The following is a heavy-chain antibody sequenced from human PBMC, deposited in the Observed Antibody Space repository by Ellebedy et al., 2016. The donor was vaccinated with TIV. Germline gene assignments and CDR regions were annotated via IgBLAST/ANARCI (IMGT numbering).Heavy chain of an antibody. CDR2: IIPILGIA. V-gene: IGHV1-69*04. CDR1: GGTFSSYA. D-gene: IGHD4-17*01. CDR3: ARGGANGDYVRWFDP. Sequence: AASVKVSCKASGGTFSSYASSWVRQAPGHGLEWMGRIIPILGIANYAQEFQGRVTITADKSTSTAYMELSSVRSEDTAVYYCARGGANGDYVRWFDPWGQGTLVTVSS. J-gene: IGHJ5*02.